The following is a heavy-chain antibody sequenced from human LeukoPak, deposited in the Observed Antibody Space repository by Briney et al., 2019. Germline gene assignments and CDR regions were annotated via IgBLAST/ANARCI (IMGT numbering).Heavy chain of an antibody. V-gene: IGHV4-61*01. CDR1: GYSISNGYY. CDR3: AGGFRNFGWRYYFDY. D-gene: IGHD3-9*01. CDR2: IYYSGST. Sequence: SENLSLTCTGSGYSISNGYYWGWIRQPPGKGLEWIGYIYYSGSTNYNPSLKSRVTISVDTSNNQFSLNLSSVTAADTSVYNCAGGFRNFGWRYYFDYWGQGTLVTVSS. J-gene: IGHJ4*02.